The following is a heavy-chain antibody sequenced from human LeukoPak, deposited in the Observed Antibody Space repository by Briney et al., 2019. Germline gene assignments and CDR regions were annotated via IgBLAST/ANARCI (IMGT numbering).Heavy chain of an antibody. CDR2: ISGSGGST. CDR3: ARDFIVATIGGYYYYMDV. Sequence: PGGSLRLSCAASGFTFSSYAMSWVRQAPGKGLEWVSAISGSGGSTYYADSVMGRFTISRDNAKNSLYLQMNSLRAEDTAVYYCARDFIVATIGGYYYYMDVWGKGTTVTVSS. D-gene: IGHD5-12*01. CDR1: GFTFSSYA. J-gene: IGHJ6*03. V-gene: IGHV3-23*01.